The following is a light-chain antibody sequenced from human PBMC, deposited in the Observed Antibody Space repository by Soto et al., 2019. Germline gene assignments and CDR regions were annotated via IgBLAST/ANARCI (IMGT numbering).Light chain of an antibody. CDR2: DVT. J-gene: IGLJ1*01. Sequence: QSALTQPRSVSAAPGQSVTISCTGTSSDVGGYQYVSWYQQHPGKAPKLMIYDVTKRPSGVPDRCSGSKSVNTASLTISGLQADDEADYYCCSYAGTYTYVFGSGTKSP. CDR1: SSDVGGYQY. CDR3: CSYAGTYTYV. V-gene: IGLV2-11*01.